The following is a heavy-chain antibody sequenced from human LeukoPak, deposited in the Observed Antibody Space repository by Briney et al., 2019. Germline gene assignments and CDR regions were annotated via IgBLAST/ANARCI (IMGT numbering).Heavy chain of an antibody. CDR3: AGLRGWYLYYYYYYRLDV. J-gene: IGHJ6*02. D-gene: IGHD6-19*01. CDR2: ISSSSSYI. V-gene: IGHV3-21*01. CDR1: GFTFSSYS. Sequence: GGSLRLSCAASGFTFSSYSMNWVRQAPGKGLEWVPSISSSSSYIYYADSVKGRFTISRENAKNSLYLQMNSLRAEDTAVYYCAGLRGWYLYYYYYYRLDVRGQGTTVTVSS.